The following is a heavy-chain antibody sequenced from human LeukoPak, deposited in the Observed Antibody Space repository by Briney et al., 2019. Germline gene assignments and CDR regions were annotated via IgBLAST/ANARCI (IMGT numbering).Heavy chain of an antibody. D-gene: IGHD6-6*01. Sequence: SETLSLTCTVSGGSISSSSYYWGWIRQPPGKGLEWIGSIYYSGSTYYNPSLKSRVTISVDTSKNQFSLKLSSVTAADTAVYYCARAPYSSSSVDYWGQGTLVTVSS. CDR2: IYYSGST. V-gene: IGHV4-39*07. CDR1: GGSISSSSYY. J-gene: IGHJ4*02. CDR3: ARAPYSSSSVDY.